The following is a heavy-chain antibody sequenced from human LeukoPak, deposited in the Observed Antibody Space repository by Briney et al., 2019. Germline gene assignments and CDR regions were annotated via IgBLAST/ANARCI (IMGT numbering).Heavy chain of an antibody. J-gene: IGHJ3*02. CDR2: IYHSGST. CDR3: ARGRQYYDYVWGSPRNDAFDI. D-gene: IGHD3-16*01. Sequence: SGTLSLTCAVSGGSISSSNWWSWVRQPPGKGLEWIGEIYHSGSTNYNPSLKSRVTISVDKSKNQFSLKLSSVTAADTAVYYCARGRQYYDYVWGSPRNDAFDIWGQGTMVTVSS. V-gene: IGHV4-4*02. CDR1: GGSISSSNW.